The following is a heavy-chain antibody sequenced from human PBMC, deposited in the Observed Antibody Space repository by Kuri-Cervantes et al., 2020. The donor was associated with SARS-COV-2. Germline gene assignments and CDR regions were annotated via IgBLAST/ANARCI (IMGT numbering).Heavy chain of an antibody. CDR2: IYPGDSDT. Sequence: KVSCKGSGYSFTSYWIGWVRQMPGKGLEWMGIIYPGDSDTRCSPSFQGQVTISADKSISTAYLQWSSLKASDTAMYYCATHHWGSLWFAFDIWGQGTMVTVSS. CDR1: GYSFTSYW. CDR3: ATHHWGSLWFAFDI. V-gene: IGHV5-51*01. D-gene: IGHD7-27*01. J-gene: IGHJ3*02.